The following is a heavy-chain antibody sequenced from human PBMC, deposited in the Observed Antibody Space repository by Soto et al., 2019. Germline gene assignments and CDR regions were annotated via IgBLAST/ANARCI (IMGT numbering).Heavy chain of an antibody. CDR1: GFTFSSYA. J-gene: IGHJ6*02. CDR2: ISYDGSNK. D-gene: IGHD2-15*01. Sequence: GGSLRLSGAASGFTFSSYAMPWGHQAPGKGLEWVAVISYDGSNKYYADSVKGRFTISSDNSKNTLYLQMNSLRAEDTAVYYGARDLKTVAMLHYYYGMDVWGQGT. V-gene: IGHV3-30-3*01. CDR3: ARDLKTVAMLHYYYGMDV.